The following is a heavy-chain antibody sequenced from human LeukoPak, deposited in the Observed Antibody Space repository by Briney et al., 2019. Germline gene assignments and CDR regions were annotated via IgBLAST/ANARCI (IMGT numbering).Heavy chain of an antibody. V-gene: IGHV3-23*01. J-gene: IGHJ6*02. Sequence: PGGSLRLSCAASGFTFSSYEMNWVRQAPGKGLEWVSAISGSGGSTYYADSVKGRFTISRDNSKNTLYLQMNSLRAEDTAVYYCAKGQSGSWYGLGYYYYGMDVWGQGTTVTVSS. CDR1: GFTFSSYE. CDR3: AKGQSGSWYGLGYYYYGMDV. CDR2: ISGSGGST. D-gene: IGHD6-13*01.